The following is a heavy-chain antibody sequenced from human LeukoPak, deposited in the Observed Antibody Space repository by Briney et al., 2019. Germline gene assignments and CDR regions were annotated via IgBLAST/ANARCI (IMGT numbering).Heavy chain of an antibody. V-gene: IGHV3-23*01. CDR1: GFTFSTHD. J-gene: IGHJ2*01. D-gene: IGHD5/OR15-5a*01. Sequence: GGSLRLSCAASGFTFSTHDMSWVRQAPGKGLEWVSAISRSGDGTTYADSVKGRFTISRDNSKNTLFLQMNSLRAEGTAIYYCGRAVGLWYFDLWGGGSLVTVSS. CDR3: GRAVGLWYFDL. CDR2: ISRSGDGT.